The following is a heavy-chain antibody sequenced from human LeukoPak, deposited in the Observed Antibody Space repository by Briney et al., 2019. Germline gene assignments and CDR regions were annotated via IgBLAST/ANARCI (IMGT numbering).Heavy chain of an antibody. D-gene: IGHD6-19*01. CDR1: GDSFTSVTDY. CDR2: INHSGGT. V-gene: IGHV4-39*01. CDR3: ARHLLWLGSLPSGFDP. J-gene: IGHJ5*02. Sequence: SETLSLTCTVSGDSFTSVTDYWCWIRQPPGKGLEWIGEINHSGGTNYSPSLKSRVTISVDTSKNQFSLKLSSVTAADTAVYYCARHLLWLGSLPSGFDPWGQGTLVSVSS.